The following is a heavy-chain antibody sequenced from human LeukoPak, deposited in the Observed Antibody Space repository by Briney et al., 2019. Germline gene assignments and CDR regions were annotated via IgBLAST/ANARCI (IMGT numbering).Heavy chain of an antibody. CDR2: ISSSSSYI. CDR3: ARDAADTAMVIVHVP. V-gene: IGHV3-21*01. D-gene: IGHD5-18*01. Sequence: GGSLRLSCAASGFTFSSYSMNWVRQAPGKGLEWVSSISSSSSYIYYADSVKGRFTISRDNAKNSLYLQMNSLRAEDTAVYYCARDAADTAMVIVHVPWGPGTLVTVSS. CDR1: GFTFSSYS. J-gene: IGHJ5*02.